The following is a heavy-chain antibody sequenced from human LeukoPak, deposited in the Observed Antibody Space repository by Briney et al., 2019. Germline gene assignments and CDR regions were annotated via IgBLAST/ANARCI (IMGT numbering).Heavy chain of an antibody. J-gene: IGHJ4*02. Sequence: SETLSLTCAVYGGSFSGYYWSWIRQPPGKGLEWIGEINHSGSTNYNPSLKSRVTISVDTSKNQFSLKLSSVTAADTAVYYCARGKSVTAIDNWGQGDLFTVSS. V-gene: IGHV4-34*01. CDR3: ARGKSVTAIDN. D-gene: IGHD2-21*02. CDR2: INHSGST. CDR1: GGSFSGYY.